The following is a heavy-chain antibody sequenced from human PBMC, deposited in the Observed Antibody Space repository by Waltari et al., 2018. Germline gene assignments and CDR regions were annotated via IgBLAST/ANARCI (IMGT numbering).Heavy chain of an antibody. D-gene: IGHD4-17*01. CDR1: GFPFGNFT. J-gene: IGHJ4*02. Sequence: EVQLVQSGAVAAQPGGSRRLPCAAFGFPFGNFTMHWVRQSPGQGLEWVSFINLFGDTNYADSVKGRFAISRDNSKSSVYLNIHDATFEDAGLYFCAKEADYPFPHFDHWGQGALVTVSS. V-gene: IGHV3-43*01. CDR3: AKEADYPFPHFDH. CDR2: INLFGDT.